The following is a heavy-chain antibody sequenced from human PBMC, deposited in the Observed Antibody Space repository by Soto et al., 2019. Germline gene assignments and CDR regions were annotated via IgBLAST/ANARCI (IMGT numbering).Heavy chain of an antibody. CDR3: AKVERYSSSWSYYAPEYYYYGMDV. Sequence: EVQLLESGGGLVQPGGSLRLSCAASGFTFSTYALSWVRQSPGTGLEWVSAISGSGDDTYYTHSVKGRFTISRDNSKNTLSLQMDRLRVEDTATFYCAKVERYSSSWSYYAPEYYYYGMDVWGPGTTVTVSS. CDR2: ISGSGDDT. V-gene: IGHV3-23*01. D-gene: IGHD5-18*01. CDR1: GFTFSTYA. J-gene: IGHJ6*02.